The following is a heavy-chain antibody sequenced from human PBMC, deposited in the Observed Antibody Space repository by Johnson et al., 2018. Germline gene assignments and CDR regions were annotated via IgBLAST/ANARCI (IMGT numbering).Heavy chain of an antibody. V-gene: IGHV3-11*04. Sequence: QVQLVQSGGGLVKPGGSLRLSCAASGFTFSDYYMSWIRQAPWKGLEWVSYISSSGSTIYYADSVKGRFTISRANAKNSLYLQMNSLRAEDTAVYYCAGDRTYYYDSSGYFFEAFDIWGQGTMVTVSS. CDR1: GFTFSDYY. J-gene: IGHJ3*02. CDR3: AGDRTYYYDSSGYFFEAFDI. D-gene: IGHD3-22*01. CDR2: ISSSGSTI.